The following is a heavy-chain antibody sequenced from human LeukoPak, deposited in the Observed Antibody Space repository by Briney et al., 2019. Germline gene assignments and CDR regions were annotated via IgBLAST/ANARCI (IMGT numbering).Heavy chain of an antibody. CDR3: ARDFRGNYGSRGMDV. CDR1: GGSITSY. D-gene: IGHD5-24*01. V-gene: IGHV4-59*01. J-gene: IGHJ6*02. Sequence: SETLSLTCTVSGGSITSYWSWIRQPPGKGLKWIGYIYYSGSTNYNPSLKSRVTMSIDTPKNQFSLKLSSVTAADTAVYYCARDFRGNYGSRGMDVWGQGTTVTVSS. CDR2: IYYSGST.